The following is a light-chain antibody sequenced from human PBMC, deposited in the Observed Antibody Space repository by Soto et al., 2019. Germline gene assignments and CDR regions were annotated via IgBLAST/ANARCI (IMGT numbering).Light chain of an antibody. J-gene: IGKJ1*01. Sequence: DIVVTQSPLSLPVTPGEPASISCRSSQSLLHSSGYNYSDWYLQKPGQSPQLLIYLGSTRASGVPDRFSGSGSGTDFTLKISRVEAEDVGIYYCMQPLQTPWTFGQGTKVDIK. CDR3: MQPLQTPWT. V-gene: IGKV2-28*01. CDR2: LGS. CDR1: QSLLHSSGYNY.